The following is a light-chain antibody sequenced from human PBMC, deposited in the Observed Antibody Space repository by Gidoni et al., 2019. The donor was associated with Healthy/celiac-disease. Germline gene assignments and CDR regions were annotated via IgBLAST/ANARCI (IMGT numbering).Light chain of an antibody. V-gene: IGKV1-8*01. Sequence: AIRITQSPSSFSASTGDRVTITCRASQGISSYLAWYQQKPGKAPKLLIYAASTLQSGVPSRCSGSGSGKDFTLTSSCLQSEDFATYYCQQYYSYPRTFGQGTKVEIK. J-gene: IGKJ1*01. CDR1: QGISSY. CDR3: QQYYSYPRT. CDR2: AAS.